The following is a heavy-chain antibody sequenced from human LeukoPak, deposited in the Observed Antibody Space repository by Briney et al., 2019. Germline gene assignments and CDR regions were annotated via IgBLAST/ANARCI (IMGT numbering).Heavy chain of an antibody. J-gene: IGHJ4*02. CDR1: GFTFSGYE. Sequence: PGGSLRLSCAASGFTFSGYEMSWVRQAPGKGLEWVGFIRSKGYGGTTEYAASVEGRFSLSRDDSKSFVYLQMSSLKTDDTAVYYCTRVRSGNDFDYWGRGTLVTVSS. CDR2: IRSKGYGGTT. CDR3: TRVRSGNDFDY. V-gene: IGHV3-49*04. D-gene: IGHD3-10*01.